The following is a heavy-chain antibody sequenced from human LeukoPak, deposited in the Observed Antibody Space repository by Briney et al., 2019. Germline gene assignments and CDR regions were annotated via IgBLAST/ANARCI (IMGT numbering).Heavy chain of an antibody. CDR1: GFTFSSYA. J-gene: IGHJ4*02. CDR3: VKGHDSSGYYLSYFDY. CDR2: ISSNGGTT. D-gene: IGHD3-22*01. V-gene: IGHV3-64D*09. Sequence: GGSLRLSCSASGFTFSSYAMHWVRQAPGKGLEYVSTISSNGGTTYYADSVKGRFTISRENSKNTLYLQISSLRAEDTAVYYCVKGHDSSGYYLSYFDYWGQGALVTVSS.